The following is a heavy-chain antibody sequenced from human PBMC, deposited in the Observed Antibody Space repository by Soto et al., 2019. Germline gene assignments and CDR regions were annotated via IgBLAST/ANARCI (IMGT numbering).Heavy chain of an antibody. CDR2: ISSSSSYI. J-gene: IGHJ4*02. CDR1: GFTFSSYS. V-gene: IGHV3-21*01. D-gene: IGHD5-18*01. CDR3: ARDQPGYSYGYGLGY. Sequence: PGGSLRLSCAASGFTFSSYSMNWVRQAPGKGLEWVSSISSSSSYIYYADSVKGRFTISRDNAKNSLYLQMNSLRAKDTAVYYCARDQPGYSYGYGLGYWGQGTQVTVSS.